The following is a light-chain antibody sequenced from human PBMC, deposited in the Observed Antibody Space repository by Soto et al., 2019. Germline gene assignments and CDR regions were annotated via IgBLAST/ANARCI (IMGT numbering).Light chain of an antibody. CDR2: EVS. Sequence: QSVLTQPASVSGSPGQSITISCTGTSSDVGSYNLVSWYQQHPGKAPKLMICEVSKRPSGVSNRFSGSKSGTTASLTISGLQAEDEADYYCCSYAGSSTVFGAGTKLTVL. CDR1: SSDVGSYNL. J-gene: IGLJ2*01. CDR3: CSYAGSSTV. V-gene: IGLV2-23*02.